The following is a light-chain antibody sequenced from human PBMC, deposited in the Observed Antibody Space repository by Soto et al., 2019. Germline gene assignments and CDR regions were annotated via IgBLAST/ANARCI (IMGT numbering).Light chain of an antibody. V-gene: IGLV2-14*01. CDR3: SSYTSSSTYV. CDR1: RSYVGGYNY. CDR2: DVT. J-gene: IGLJ1*01. Sequence: QSVLTQPASVSGSPGQSITISCTGTRSYVGGYNYVYWHQQHPGKAPKLMIYDVTDRPSGVSDRFSGSKSGNTASLTISGLQAEDEADYYRSSYTSSSTYVFGAGSKVTVL.